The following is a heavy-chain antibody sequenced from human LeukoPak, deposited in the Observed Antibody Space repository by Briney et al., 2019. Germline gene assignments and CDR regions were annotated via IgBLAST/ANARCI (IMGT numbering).Heavy chain of an antibody. CDR1: GFTFSSYW. CDR3: ARVAGTYYYYSYGMDV. J-gene: IGHJ6*02. CDR2: IKQDGSEK. Sequence: GGSLRLSCAASGFTFSSYWMSWVRQAPGKGLEWVANIKQDGSEKYYVDSVKGRFTISRDNAKNSLYLQMNSLRAEDTAVYYCARVAGTYYYYSYGMDVWGQGTTVTVSS. V-gene: IGHV3-7*04. D-gene: IGHD6-19*01.